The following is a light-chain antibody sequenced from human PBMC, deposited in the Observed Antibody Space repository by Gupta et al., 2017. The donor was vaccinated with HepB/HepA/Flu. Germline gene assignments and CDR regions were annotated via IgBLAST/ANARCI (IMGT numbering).Light chain of an antibody. J-gene: IGKJ2*01. Sequence: EIVLTQSPGTLSLSPGERAALSCRASQNVKSNYLAWYQQKLGQAPRLLIYGASTRATGVPDRFSGSGSGTDFSLTISRLEPEDFAVYFCQQYDMSPTFGQGTKLVIK. CDR1: QNVKSNY. CDR2: GAS. V-gene: IGKV3-20*01. CDR3: QQYDMSPT.